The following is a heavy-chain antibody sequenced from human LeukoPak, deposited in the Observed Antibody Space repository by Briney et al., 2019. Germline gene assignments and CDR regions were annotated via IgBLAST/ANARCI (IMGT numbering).Heavy chain of an antibody. Sequence: GGSLRLSCAASGFTFSSYSMNWVRQAPGKGLEWVSYISSSSSTIYYADSVKGRFTISRDNAKNSLYLQMNSLRAEDTAVYYCARPTRPWRAGGDDAFDIWGQGTMVTVSS. J-gene: IGHJ3*02. V-gene: IGHV3-48*01. CDR2: ISSSSSTI. D-gene: IGHD3-10*01. CDR3: ARPTRPWRAGGDDAFDI. CDR1: GFTFSSYS.